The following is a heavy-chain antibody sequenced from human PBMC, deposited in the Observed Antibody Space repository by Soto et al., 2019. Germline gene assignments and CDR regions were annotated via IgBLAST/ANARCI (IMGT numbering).Heavy chain of an antibody. CDR1: GFTVSSNY. CDR3: ARGLSLSEWWFDY. D-gene: IGHD2-8*01. CDR2: IYSGGTT. V-gene: IGHV3-53*02. Sequence: EVQLVETGGGLIQPGGSLRLSCAVSGFTVSSNYMNWVRRAPGKGLEWVSVIYSGGTTDYADSVKARFTISRDSSKNTLYIQTNSLRAEDTAVYYCARGLSLSEWWFDYWGQGTLVPVSS. J-gene: IGHJ4*02.